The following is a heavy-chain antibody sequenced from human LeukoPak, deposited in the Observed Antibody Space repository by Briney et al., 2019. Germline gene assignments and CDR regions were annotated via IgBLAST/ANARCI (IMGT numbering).Heavy chain of an antibody. D-gene: IGHD3-16*01. CDR3: ARSPHRLIGHWFDP. CDR2: IFSSGNT. Sequence: SETLSLTCTVSGGSINSYYWSWIRQPAGKGLEWIGRIFSSGNTIYNPSLQSRVTMSVDTSRNQFSLRLNSVTAADTAVYYCARSPHRLIGHWFDPWGQGTLVTVSS. V-gene: IGHV4-4*07. CDR1: GGSINSYY. J-gene: IGHJ5*02.